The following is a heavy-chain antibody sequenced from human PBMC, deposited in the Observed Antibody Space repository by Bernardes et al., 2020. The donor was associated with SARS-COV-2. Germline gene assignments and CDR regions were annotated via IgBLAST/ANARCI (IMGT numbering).Heavy chain of an antibody. Sequence: SETLSLTCAVYGGSFSGYYWSWIRQPPGKGLEWIGEINHSGSTNYNPSLKSRVTISVDTSKNQFSLKLSSVTAADTAVYYCARVPYPSGSYDLLDYYYYAMDVWGQGTTVTVSS. D-gene: IGHD3-10*01. CDR1: GGSFSGYY. J-gene: IGHJ6*02. CDR2: INHSGST. V-gene: IGHV4-34*01. CDR3: ARVPYPSGSYDLLDYYYYAMDV.